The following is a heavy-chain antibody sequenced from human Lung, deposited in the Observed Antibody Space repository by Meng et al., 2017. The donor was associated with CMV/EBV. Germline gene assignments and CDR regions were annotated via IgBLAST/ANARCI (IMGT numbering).Heavy chain of an antibody. D-gene: IGHD1-26*01. V-gene: IGHV1-69*12. CDR2: IIPIFGTA. J-gene: IGHJ5*02. CDR3: ARVSKGGSYRFDP. CDR1: GGTFSSYA. Sequence: QLVQAGGEVKKPGSSVKVSCKASGGTFSSYAISWVRQAPGQGLEWMGGIIPIFGTANYAQKFQGRVTITADESTSTAYMDLSSLRSEDTAVYYCARVSKGGSYRFDPWGQGTLVTVSS.